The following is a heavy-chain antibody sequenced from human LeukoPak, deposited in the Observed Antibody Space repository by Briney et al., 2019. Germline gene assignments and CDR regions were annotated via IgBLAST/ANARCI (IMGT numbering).Heavy chain of an antibody. CDR1: GYTFTSYY. CDR2: INPSGGST. V-gene: IGHV1-46*01. CDR3: ARGGGWFEYYFGH. J-gene: IGHJ4*02. D-gene: IGHD3-10*01. Sequence: ASVKVSCKASGYTFTSYYMHWVRQAPGQGLEWMGIINPSGGSTSYAQKFQGRVTMTRDTSISTGYMELSRLRSDDTAVFYCARGGGWFEYYFGHWGQGTLVTVSS.